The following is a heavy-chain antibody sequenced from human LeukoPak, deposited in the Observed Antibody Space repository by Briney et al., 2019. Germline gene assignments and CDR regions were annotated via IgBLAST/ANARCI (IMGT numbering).Heavy chain of an antibody. CDR3: ARGLVAGDYYYYYMDV. CDR2: ISSSGSTI. J-gene: IGHJ6*03. Sequence: PGGSLRLSCAASGFTFSSYEMNWVRQAPGKGLEWVSYISSSGSTIYYADSVKVRFTISRDNAKNSLYLQMNSLRAEDTAVYYCARGLVAGDYYYYYMDVWGKGTTVTVSS. CDR1: GFTFSSYE. D-gene: IGHD6-19*01. V-gene: IGHV3-48*03.